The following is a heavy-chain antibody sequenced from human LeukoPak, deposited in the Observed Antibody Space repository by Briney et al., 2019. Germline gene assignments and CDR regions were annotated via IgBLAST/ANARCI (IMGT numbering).Heavy chain of an antibody. CDR3: ARWSDNWNYHDY. J-gene: IGHJ4*02. CDR1: GGSTSSSSYY. CDR2: IYYSGST. V-gene: IGHV4-39*01. Sequence: SETLSLTCTVSGGSTSSSSYYWGWIRQPPGQGLEWIGSIYYSGSTYYNPSLKSRVTISVDTSKNQFSLKLSSVTAADTAVYYCARWSDNWNYHDYWGQGTLVTVSS. D-gene: IGHD1-7*01.